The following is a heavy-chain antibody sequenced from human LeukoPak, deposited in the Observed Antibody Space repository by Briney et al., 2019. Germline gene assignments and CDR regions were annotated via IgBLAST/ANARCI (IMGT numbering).Heavy chain of an antibody. CDR2: ISASGGST. J-gene: IGHJ4*02. V-gene: IGHV3-23*01. Sequence: GGSLRLSCAASGFTFSSYSMNWVRQVPGKGLEWVSGISASGGSTYYADSVKGRFTISRDNSKNTLYLQMNSLRAEDTAVYYCAKDTLRLRLLWFGESAFDYWGQGTLVTVSS. D-gene: IGHD3-10*01. CDR3: AKDTLRLRLLWFGESAFDY. CDR1: GFTFSSYS.